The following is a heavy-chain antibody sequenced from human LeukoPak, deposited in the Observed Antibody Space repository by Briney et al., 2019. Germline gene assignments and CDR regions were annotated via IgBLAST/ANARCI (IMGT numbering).Heavy chain of an antibody. Sequence: PSETLSLTCTVSGGSISSYYWSWIRQPPGKGLEWIGYVFHSGSTNYNPSLKSRVTISVDTSKNQFSLKLTSVTAADTAVYYCARDSSGYYWDFDYWGQGALVTVSS. J-gene: IGHJ4*02. V-gene: IGHV4-59*08. CDR3: ARDSSGYYWDFDY. CDR1: GGSISSYY. CDR2: VFHSGST. D-gene: IGHD3-22*01.